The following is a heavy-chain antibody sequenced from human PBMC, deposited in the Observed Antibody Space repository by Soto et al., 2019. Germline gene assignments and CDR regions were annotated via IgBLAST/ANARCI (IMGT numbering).Heavy chain of an antibody. D-gene: IGHD4-17*01. J-gene: IGHJ5*02. CDR2: ISSSSSYI. CDR3: LGPMTTVTTP. Sequence: XVSLRLSCAASGFTFSSYSMNWVRQAPGKGLEWVSSISSSSSYIYYADSVKGRFTISRDSAKNSLYLQMNSLRAEDTAVYYCLGPMTTVTTPWGQGTLVTVS. CDR1: GFTFSSYS. V-gene: IGHV3-21*01.